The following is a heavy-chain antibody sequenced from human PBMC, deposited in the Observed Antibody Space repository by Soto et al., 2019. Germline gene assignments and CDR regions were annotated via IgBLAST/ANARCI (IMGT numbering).Heavy chain of an antibody. V-gene: IGHV3-33*01. D-gene: IGHD2-15*01. CDR3: AREYCSGGSCYRFALDY. CDR2: IWYDGSNK. Sequence: PGGSLRLSCAASVFTFSSYGMHWVRQAPGKGLEWVAVIWYDGSNKYYANSVKGRFTISRDNSKNTLYLQMNSLRAEDTAVYYCAREYCSGGSCYRFALDYWGQGTLVTVSS. CDR1: VFTFSSYG. J-gene: IGHJ4*02.